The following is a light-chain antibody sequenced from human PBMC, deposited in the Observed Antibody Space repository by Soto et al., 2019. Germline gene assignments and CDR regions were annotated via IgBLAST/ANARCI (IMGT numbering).Light chain of an antibody. CDR3: CSYAGSSYV. CDR2: EVN. CDR1: RSDVGDYKY. V-gene: IGLV2-8*01. J-gene: IGLJ1*01. Sequence: VLTKPPSASGSPGQSVTISCTGSRSDVGDYKYVSWYQQYPGKAPKLIIYEVNRRPSGVPDRFSGSKPDNAASLTVSGLQAEDEADYYCCSYAGSSYVFGSGTKVTVL.